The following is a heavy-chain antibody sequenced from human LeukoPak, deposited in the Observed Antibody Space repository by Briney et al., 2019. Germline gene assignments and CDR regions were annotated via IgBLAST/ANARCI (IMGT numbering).Heavy chain of an antibody. CDR1: GGSISSYY. CDR3: ARDSGSYYLFAFDI. CDR2: IYTSGST. D-gene: IGHD1-26*01. J-gene: IGHJ3*02. V-gene: IGHV4-4*07. Sequence: SETLSLTCTVSGGSISSYYWSWNRQPAGKGLEWIGRIYTSGSTNYNPSLKSRVTMSVDTSKNQFSLKLSSVTAADTAVYYCARDSGSYYLFAFDIWGQGTMVTVSS.